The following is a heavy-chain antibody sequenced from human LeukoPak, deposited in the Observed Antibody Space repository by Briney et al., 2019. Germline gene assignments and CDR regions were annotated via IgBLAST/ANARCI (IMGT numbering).Heavy chain of an antibody. V-gene: IGHV4-59*01. CDR2: IYYSGST. CDR3: AREEGGGWFDP. J-gene: IGHJ5*02. Sequence: SETLSLTCTVSGGSISSYYWSWIRQPPGKGLEWIGYIYYSGSTNYNPSLKSRVTISVDTSKNQFSLKLSSVTAADTAVYYCAREEGGGWFDPWGQGTLVTVSS. D-gene: IGHD3-10*01. CDR1: GGSISSYY.